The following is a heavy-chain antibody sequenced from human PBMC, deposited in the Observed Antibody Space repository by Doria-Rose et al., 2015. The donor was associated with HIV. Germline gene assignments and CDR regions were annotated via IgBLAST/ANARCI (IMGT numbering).Heavy chain of an antibody. V-gene: IGHV4-39*01. CDR3: AKQAVNWFDP. D-gene: IGHD6-13*01. J-gene: IGHJ5*02. CDR2: IYYSGIT. Sequence: QVQPQESGPGLVKPSETQSLTCTVSGGSVASGTPYWDWIRQTPGKGLEWIDTIYYSGITYYNPSLRGRVTISLHTSKTQYSLKLISVTAADAGVYYCAKQAVNWFDPWGQGTLVTVSS. CDR1: GGSVASGTPY.